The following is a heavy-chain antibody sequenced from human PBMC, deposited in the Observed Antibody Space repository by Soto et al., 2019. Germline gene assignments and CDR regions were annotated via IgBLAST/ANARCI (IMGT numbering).Heavy chain of an antibody. Sequence: EVQLVESGGGLVQPGGSLRLSCEASGFTFSSYSMNWVRQAPGKGLEWVSYISSSSSTIYYADSVKGRFTISRDNAKNSLYLQMNSLRAEDTAVYYCARIDILTGYYYFDYWGQGTLVTVSS. J-gene: IGHJ4*02. V-gene: IGHV3-48*01. CDR1: GFTFSSYS. CDR2: ISSSSSTI. CDR3: ARIDILTGYYYFDY. D-gene: IGHD3-9*01.